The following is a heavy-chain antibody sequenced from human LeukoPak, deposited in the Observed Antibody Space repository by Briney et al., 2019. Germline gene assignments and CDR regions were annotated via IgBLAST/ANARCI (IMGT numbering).Heavy chain of an antibody. V-gene: IGHV4-4*07. D-gene: IGHD6-19*01. J-gene: IGHJ5*02. Sequence: SETLSLTCTVSGDSISYYYWSWIRQPAGKGLEWIGRISTSGTTNYNPSLKSRVTISIDTSRNQFSMNLNSVTAADTAVYYCAKGAGPPWFDPWGQGTLVTVSS. CDR1: GDSISYYY. CDR3: AKGAGPPWFDP. CDR2: ISTSGTT.